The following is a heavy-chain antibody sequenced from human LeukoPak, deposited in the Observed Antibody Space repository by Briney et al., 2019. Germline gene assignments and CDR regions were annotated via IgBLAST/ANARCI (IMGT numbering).Heavy chain of an antibody. D-gene: IGHD6-6*01. CDR3: ARDLVSSSSSRDYYYAVDV. J-gene: IGHJ6*02. CDR1: GFIFTNYF. CDR2: IKHDGSEK. V-gene: IGHV3-7*01. Sequence: QPGGSLRLSCAASGFIFTNYFMSWVRQAPGKGLEWVASIKHDGSEKYYVDSVRGRFTISRDNTMNSLYLQMNSLRAEDTAVYYCARDLVSSSSSRDYYYAVDVWGQGTTVTVSS.